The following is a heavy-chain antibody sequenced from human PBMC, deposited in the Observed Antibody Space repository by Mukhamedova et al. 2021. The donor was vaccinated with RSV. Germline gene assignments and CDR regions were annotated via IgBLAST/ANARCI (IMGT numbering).Heavy chain of an antibody. V-gene: IGHV4-59*01. CDR2: GST. CDR3: ARYPGIRIFGVENWLD. D-gene: IGHD3-3*01. J-gene: IGHJ5*02. Sequence: GSTNYNPSLKSRVTISVDTSKNQFSLKLSSVPAADSAVYYCARYPGIRIFGVENWLD.